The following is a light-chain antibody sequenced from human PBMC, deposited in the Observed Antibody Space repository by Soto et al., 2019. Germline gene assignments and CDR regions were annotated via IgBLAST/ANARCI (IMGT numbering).Light chain of an antibody. CDR3: QQYCTTPA. Sequence: DIVMTQSPDSLAVSLGERATINCKSSQSVLYSSNNKNYLAWYQQRPGQPPKLLFYWASTRESGVPDRFSGSGSGTDFTLTISSLQAEDVAVYYCQQYCTTPAFGQGTKVEI. CDR1: QSVLYSSNNKNY. V-gene: IGKV4-1*01. J-gene: IGKJ1*01. CDR2: WAS.